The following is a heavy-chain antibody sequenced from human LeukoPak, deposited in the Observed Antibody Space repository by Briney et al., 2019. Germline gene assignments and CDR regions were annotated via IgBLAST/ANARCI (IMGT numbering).Heavy chain of an antibody. CDR3: AKRAIFGVVMKDY. Sequence: GGSLRLSCAASGFTFSSYSMNWVRQAPGKGLEWVSSISSSSSYIYYADSVKGRFTISRDNAKNSLYLQMNSLRAEDTAVYYCAKRAIFGVVMKDYWGQGTLVTVSS. D-gene: IGHD3-3*01. J-gene: IGHJ4*02. V-gene: IGHV3-21*01. CDR2: ISSSSSYI. CDR1: GFTFSSYS.